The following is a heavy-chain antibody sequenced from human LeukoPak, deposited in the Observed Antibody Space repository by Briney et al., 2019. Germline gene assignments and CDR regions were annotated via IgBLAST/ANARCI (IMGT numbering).Heavy chain of an antibody. D-gene: IGHD2/OR15-2a*01. CDR1: GGSISSYY. CDR2: IYYSGST. V-gene: IGHV4-59*08. J-gene: IGHJ4*02. Sequence: SETLSLTCTVSGGSISSYYWSWIRQPPGKGLEWIGYIYYSGSTNYNPSLKSRVTISVDTSKNQFSLKLSSVTAADTAVYYCARHRCSFLPDYWGQGTLVTVSS. CDR3: ARHRCSFLPDY.